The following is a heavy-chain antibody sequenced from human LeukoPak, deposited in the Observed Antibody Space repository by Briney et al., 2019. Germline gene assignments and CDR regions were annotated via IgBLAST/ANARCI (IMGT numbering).Heavy chain of an antibody. CDR2: IWYDGSNK. V-gene: IGHV3-33*06. Sequence: GRSLRLSCAASGFTFSSYGMHWVRQAPGKGLEWVAVIWYDGSNKYYADSVKGRFTISRDNSKNTLYLQMNSLRAEDTAVYYCAKEPIAAAGIAYYWGQGTLVTVSS. J-gene: IGHJ4*02. CDR1: GFTFSSYG. D-gene: IGHD6-13*01. CDR3: AKEPIAAAGIAYY.